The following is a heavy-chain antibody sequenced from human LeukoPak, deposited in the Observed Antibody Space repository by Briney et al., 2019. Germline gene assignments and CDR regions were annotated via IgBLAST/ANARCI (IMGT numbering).Heavy chain of an antibody. Sequence: SETLSLTCAVYGGSFSGYYWSWIPQPPGKGLEWIGEINHSGSTNYNPSLKSRVTISVDTSKNQFSLKLSSVTAADTAVYYCASLPCKRFLAKRGCWFDPWGQGTLVTVSS. CDR3: ASLPCKRFLAKRGCWFDP. CDR1: GGSFSGYY. D-gene: IGHD3-3*01. CDR2: INHSGST. J-gene: IGHJ5*02. V-gene: IGHV4-34*01.